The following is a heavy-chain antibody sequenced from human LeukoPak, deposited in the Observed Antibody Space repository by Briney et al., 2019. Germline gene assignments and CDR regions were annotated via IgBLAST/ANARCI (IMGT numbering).Heavy chain of an antibody. J-gene: IGHJ4*02. CDR1: GYSFTSYW. CDR2: IYPGGSDT. D-gene: IGHD6-13*01. V-gene: IGHV5-51*01. CDR3: ARLIAAAGTPYYFDY. Sequence: GESLKISCKGSGYSFTSYWIGWVRQMPGKGLEGMGIIYPGGSDTRYSAAFQGQVPISADKSLSTAYLQWSSLKASDTAMYYCARLIAAAGTPYYFDYWGQGTLVTVSS.